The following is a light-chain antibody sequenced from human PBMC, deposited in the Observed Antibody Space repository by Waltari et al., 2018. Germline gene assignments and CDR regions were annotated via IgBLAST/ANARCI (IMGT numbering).Light chain of an antibody. CDR3: GQGTHLPFT. CDR2: EVS. J-gene: IGKJ3*01. Sequence: DVVMTQSPLSLAITPGQPASISCRSSQSLVHNNGNTYLSWYQQKPGQPPRRLIYEVSNQDSGVPDRFSGSGAGTDFTLKISRVEAEDVGVYYCGQGTHLPFTFGPGTKLDIK. V-gene: IGKV2-30*02. CDR1: QSLVHNNGNTY.